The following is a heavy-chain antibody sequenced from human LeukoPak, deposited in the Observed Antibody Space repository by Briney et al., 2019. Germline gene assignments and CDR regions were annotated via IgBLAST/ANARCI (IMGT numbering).Heavy chain of an antibody. CDR1: GGTFSSYA. J-gene: IGHJ6*03. Sequence: GASVKVSCKASGGTFSSYAISWVRQAPGQGLEWMGGIIPIFGTANYAQKFQGRVTITTDESTSTAYMELSSLRSEDTAVYYCARVPQWNFRISPYYYYYYMDVWGKGTTVTVSS. CDR3: ARVPQWNFRISPYYYYYYMDV. D-gene: IGHD1-7*01. V-gene: IGHV1-69*05. CDR2: IIPIFGTA.